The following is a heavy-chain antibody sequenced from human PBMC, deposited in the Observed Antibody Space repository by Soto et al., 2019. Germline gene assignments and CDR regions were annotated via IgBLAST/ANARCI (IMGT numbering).Heavy chain of an antibody. D-gene: IGHD6-13*01. Sequence: VRQAPGKGLEWVSSISSSSSYIYYADSVKGRFTISRDNAKNSLYLQMNSLRAEDTAVYYCARSAAGVLRFDYWGQGTLVTVS. V-gene: IGHV3-21*01. J-gene: IGHJ4*02. CDR2: ISSSSSYI. CDR3: ARSAAGVLRFDY.